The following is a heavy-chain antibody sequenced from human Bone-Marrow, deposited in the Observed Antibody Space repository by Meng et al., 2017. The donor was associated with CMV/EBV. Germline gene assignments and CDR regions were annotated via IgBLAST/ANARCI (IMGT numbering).Heavy chain of an antibody. D-gene: IGHD2-2*01. V-gene: IGHV4-59*01. CDR3: ASGWGSTSCYSF. Sequence: SETLSLTCTVSGGSISSYYWSWIRQPPGKGLEWMGYIYYSGSTNYNPSLKSRVTVSVDTSKNQYSLKLSSVTAADTAVYYCASGWGSTSCYSFWGQGTVVTVSS. J-gene: IGHJ4*02. CDR2: IYYSGST. CDR1: GGSISSYY.